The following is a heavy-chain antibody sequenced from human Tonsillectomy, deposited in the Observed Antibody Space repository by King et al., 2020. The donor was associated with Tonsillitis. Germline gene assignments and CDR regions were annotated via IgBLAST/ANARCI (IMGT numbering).Heavy chain of an antibody. J-gene: IGHJ4*02. V-gene: IGHV3-7*01. CDR1: GFTFSSHW. CDR2: INPDGSEE. CDR3: ARDWILLFY. Sequence: VQLVESGGGLVQPGGSLRLSCTASGFTFSSHWMSWVRQAPGKGLEYVANINPDGSEENYVDSVKGRFTISRDNAKNSLYLQMHSLRAEDTAVYYCARDWILLFYWGQGTLVTVSS. D-gene: IGHD5-18*01.